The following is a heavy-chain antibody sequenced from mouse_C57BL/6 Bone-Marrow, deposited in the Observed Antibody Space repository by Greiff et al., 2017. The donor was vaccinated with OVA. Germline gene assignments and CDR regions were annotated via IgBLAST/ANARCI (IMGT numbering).Heavy chain of an antibody. CDR2: INPYNGGT. D-gene: IGHD1-1*01. Sequence: EVKLMESGPVLVKPGASVKMSCKASGYTFTDYYMNWVKQSHGKSLEWIGVINPYNGGTSYNQKFKGKATLTVDKSSSTAYMELNSLTSEDSAVYYGARDYYGSSPRFAYWGQGTLVTVSA. J-gene: IGHJ3*01. CDR3: ARDYYGSSPRFAY. CDR1: GYTFTDYY. V-gene: IGHV1-19*01.